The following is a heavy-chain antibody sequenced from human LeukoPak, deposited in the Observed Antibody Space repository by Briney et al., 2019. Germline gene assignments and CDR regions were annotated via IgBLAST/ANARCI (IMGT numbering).Heavy chain of an antibody. Sequence: ASVKVSCKAPGYTFTNYPINWVRQATGQGLEWMGWMNPNSGDTVYAQKFRGRFTVTRNTSVNTAYMELSSLRSEDTAVYYCATWGDWGQGTLVTVSS. V-gene: IGHV1-8*03. D-gene: IGHD3-16*01. J-gene: IGHJ4*02. CDR2: MNPNSGDT. CDR3: ATWGD. CDR1: GYTFTNYP.